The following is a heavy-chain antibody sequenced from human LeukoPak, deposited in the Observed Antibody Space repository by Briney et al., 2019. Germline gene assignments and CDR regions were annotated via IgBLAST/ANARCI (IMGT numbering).Heavy chain of an antibody. D-gene: IGHD5-18*01. Sequence: ASVKVSCKASGYTFTSYGISWVRQAPGQGLEWMGWMNPNSGNTGYAQKFQGRVTMTRNTSISTAYMELSSLRSEDTAVYYCAGVIQLGWFDPWGQGTLVTVSS. CDR1: GYTFTSYG. J-gene: IGHJ5*02. CDR3: AGVIQLGWFDP. CDR2: MNPNSGNT. V-gene: IGHV1-8*02.